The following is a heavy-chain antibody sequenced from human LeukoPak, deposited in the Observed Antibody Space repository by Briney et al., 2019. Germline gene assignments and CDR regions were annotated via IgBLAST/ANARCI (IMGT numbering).Heavy chain of an antibody. V-gene: IGHV3-48*04. Sequence: GGSLRLSCAASGFTFSSYSMNWVRQAPGKGLEWGSYISSSSSTIYYADSVKGRFTISRDNAKNSLYLQMNSLRAEDTAVYYCARGPYGGYPIPYYYYGMDVWGQGTTVTVSS. CDR1: GFTFSSYS. D-gene: IGHD5-12*01. CDR2: ISSSSSTI. CDR3: ARGPYGGYPIPYYYYGMDV. J-gene: IGHJ6*02.